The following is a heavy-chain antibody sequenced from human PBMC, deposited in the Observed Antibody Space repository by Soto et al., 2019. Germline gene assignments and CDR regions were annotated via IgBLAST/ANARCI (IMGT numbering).Heavy chain of an antibody. CDR2: IYHSGFT. D-gene: IGHD6-19*01. V-gene: IGHV4-30-2*01. CDR3: ASDRRAGWIFDY. Sequence: QLQLQESGTGLVKPSQTLSLTCAVSGDSISSGGYSWNWIRQPPGKGLEWIGYIYHSGFTLYNPSLTSRFTISVDKSKNQFSLKLSSVTAAATAVYYCASDRRAGWIFDYWGQGILVTVSS. CDR1: GDSISSGGYS. J-gene: IGHJ4*02.